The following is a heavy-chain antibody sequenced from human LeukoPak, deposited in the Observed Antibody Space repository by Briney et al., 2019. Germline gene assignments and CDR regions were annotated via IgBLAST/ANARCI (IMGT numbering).Heavy chain of an antibody. CDR1: GFTFHDYI. D-gene: IGHD5-12*01. Sequence: RGTLRLSSAASGFTFHDYIMQSVRQAPGKGPEWVALISEDGGRPDYSDSVKGRITISRDNSENSLFLQMDSLTSDDTALYHCAKSGYGECGILAGRGSPYYFYYMQVWGNGTSVTVS. J-gene: IGHJ6*03. CDR3: AKSGYGECGILAGRGSPYYFYYMQV. V-gene: IGHV3-43*01. CDR2: ISEDGGRP.